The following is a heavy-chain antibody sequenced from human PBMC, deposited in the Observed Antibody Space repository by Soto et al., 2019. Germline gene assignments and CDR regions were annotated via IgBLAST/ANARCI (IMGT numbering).Heavy chain of an antibody. V-gene: IGHV3-74*01. CDR3: ARGLIGPDY. J-gene: IGHJ4*02. CDR2: INSDGSST. CDR1: VFTFISYW. D-gene: IGHD3-16*01. Sequence: GGSLRLSCASSVFTFISYWMHWVRQAPGKGLVWVSHINSDGSSTNYADSVKGRFTISRDNAKNTLYLQMNSLRAEDTAVYYCARGLIGPDYWGQGTLVTVSS.